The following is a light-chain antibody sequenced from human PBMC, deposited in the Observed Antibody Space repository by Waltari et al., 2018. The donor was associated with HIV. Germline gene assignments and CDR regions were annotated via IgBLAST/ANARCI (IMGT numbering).Light chain of an antibody. Sequence: QSVLTQPPSVSGAPGQRVTISCTGNSSNIGAGYDVHWYQHLPGTAPKLLIYGDRNRPSGVPGRFSASRSYTSASLAITGLQAEDEADYYCQSYDRSLSGSFVFGTGTKVTVL. CDR3: QSYDRSLSGSFV. V-gene: IGLV1-40*01. CDR2: GDR. CDR1: SSNIGAGYD. J-gene: IGLJ1*01.